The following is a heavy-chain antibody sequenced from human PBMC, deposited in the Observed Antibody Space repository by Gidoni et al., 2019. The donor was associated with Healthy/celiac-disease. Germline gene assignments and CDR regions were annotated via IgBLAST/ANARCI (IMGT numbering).Heavy chain of an antibody. CDR2: IRCSVGST. CDR1: GFTFSSYA. J-gene: IGHJ4*02. V-gene: IGHV3-23*01. Sequence: EVQLLESGGGLVQPGGSLRLSCAASGFTFSSYAMSWVRPAPGKGLGGVSAIRCSVGSTSYADSVKGRFTISRDNSKNTLYLQMNSLRAEDTAVYYCAKDLYSSGWPTSYWGQGTLVTVSS. D-gene: IGHD6-19*01. CDR3: AKDLYSSGWPTSY.